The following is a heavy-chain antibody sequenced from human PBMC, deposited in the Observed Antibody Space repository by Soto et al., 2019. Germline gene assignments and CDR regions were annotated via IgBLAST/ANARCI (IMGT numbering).Heavy chain of an antibody. Sequence: GGSLRLSCAASGLTFSSYAMHWVRQAPGKGLEWVAVLSYDGRNKYYADSVKGRFIISRDNSKNTLYLQVNSLRAEDTAVYYCARDPTGAWQAVKWFDPWGQGTLVTVSS. V-gene: IGHV3-30*04. CDR3: ARDPTGAWQAVKWFDP. CDR2: LSYDGRNK. CDR1: GLTFSSYA. J-gene: IGHJ5*02. D-gene: IGHD4-17*01.